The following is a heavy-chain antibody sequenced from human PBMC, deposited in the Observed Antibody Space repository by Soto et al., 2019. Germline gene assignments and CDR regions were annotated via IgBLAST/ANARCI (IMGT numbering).Heavy chain of an antibody. V-gene: IGHV3-30*18. CDR2: ISYDGSDK. D-gene: IGHD3-16*02. CDR3: AKALGELSPESYDY. CDR1: GFTFSSNA. J-gene: IGHJ4*02. Sequence: QVQLVESGGGVVQPGRSLRLSCAASGFTFSSNAMHWVRQAPGNGLEWVAVISYDGSDKYYADSVKGRFTISRDNSKNTLNLQMNSLRADDTAVYYCAKALGELSPESYDYWGQGTLITVSS.